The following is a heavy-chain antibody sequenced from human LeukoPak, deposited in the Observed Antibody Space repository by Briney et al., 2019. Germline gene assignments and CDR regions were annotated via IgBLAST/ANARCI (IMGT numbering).Heavy chain of an antibody. CDR3: ASTNGGYYFDY. V-gene: IGHV3-7*01. Sequence: PGGPLRLSCAASGFTFSSYWMSWVRQAPGKGLEWVANIKQDGSEKYYVDSVKGRFTISRDNAKNSLYLQMNSLRAEDTAVYYGASTNGGYYFDYWGQGTLVTVSS. CDR1: GFTFSSYW. CDR2: IKQDGSEK. J-gene: IGHJ4*02. D-gene: IGHD2-2*01.